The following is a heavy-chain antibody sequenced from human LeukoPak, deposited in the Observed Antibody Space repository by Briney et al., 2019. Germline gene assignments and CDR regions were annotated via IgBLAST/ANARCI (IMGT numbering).Heavy chain of an antibody. D-gene: IGHD6-19*01. J-gene: IGHJ4*02. CDR1: GSTFRSYD. CDR3: VRGGIQVSGIDEIDY. CDR2: VGISGDT. V-gene: IGHV3-13*01. Sequence: GGSLRLSCAASGSTFRSYDMHWVRQVTGKGLEWVSAVGISGDTYYAGSVKGRFTISRENAKNSLYLQMNSLTAGDTAVYYCVRGGIQVSGIDEIDYWGQGTLVTVSS.